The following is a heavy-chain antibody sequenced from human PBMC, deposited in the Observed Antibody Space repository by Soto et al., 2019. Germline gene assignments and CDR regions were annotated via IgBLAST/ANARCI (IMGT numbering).Heavy chain of an antibody. CDR2: IIPIFGTA. D-gene: IGHD3-3*01. Sequence: GASVKVSCKASGGTFSSYAISWVRQAPGQGLEWMGGIIPIFGTANYAQKFQGRVTITADKSTSTAYMELSSLRSEDTAVYYCASDSLEGAPYGLDVWGQGTTVTVAS. CDR3: ASDSLEGAPYGLDV. CDR1: GGTFSSYA. V-gene: IGHV1-69*06. J-gene: IGHJ6*02.